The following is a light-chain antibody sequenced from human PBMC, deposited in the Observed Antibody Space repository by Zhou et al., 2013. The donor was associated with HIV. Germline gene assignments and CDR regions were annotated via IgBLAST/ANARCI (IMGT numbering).Light chain of an antibody. CDR1: QSLVHSDGNTY. V-gene: IGKV2-30*02. Sequence: DVVMTQSPLSLPVTLGQPASISCRSSQSLVHSDGNTYLNWFHQRPGQSPRRLIYKVSNRDSGVPDRFSGSGSGTDFTLKISRVEAEDVGVYYCMQGIHWPFTFGPGTKVDIK. CDR3: MQGIHWPFT. J-gene: IGKJ3*01. CDR2: KVS.